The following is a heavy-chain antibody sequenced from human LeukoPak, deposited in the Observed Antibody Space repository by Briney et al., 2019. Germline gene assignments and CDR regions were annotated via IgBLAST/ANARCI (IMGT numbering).Heavy chain of an antibody. V-gene: IGHV4-59*01. D-gene: IGHD6-19*01. CDR2: IYYSGST. CDR1: GGSISSYY. CDR3: ARVAAPDAFDI. J-gene: IGHJ3*02. Sequence: SETLFLTCTVSGGSISSYYWSWIRQPPGKGLEWIGYIYYSGSTNYNPSLKSRVTISVDTSKNQFSLKLSSVTAADTAVYYCARVAAPDAFDIWGQGTMVTVSS.